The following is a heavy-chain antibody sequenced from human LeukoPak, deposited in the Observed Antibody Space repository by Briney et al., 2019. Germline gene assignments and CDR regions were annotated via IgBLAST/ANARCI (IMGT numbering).Heavy chain of an antibody. D-gene: IGHD3-22*01. CDR3: ARASLIGSSGYYVQDFDY. Sequence: SSETLFLTCTVSGGSISSYYWSWIRQPPGKGLEWSGYIYYSGSTNYNPSLKSRVTISVDTSKNQFSLKLSSVTAADTAVYYCARASLIGSSGYYVQDFDYWGQGNLVTVSS. V-gene: IGHV4-59*01. CDR2: IYYSGST. J-gene: IGHJ4*02. CDR1: GGSISSYY.